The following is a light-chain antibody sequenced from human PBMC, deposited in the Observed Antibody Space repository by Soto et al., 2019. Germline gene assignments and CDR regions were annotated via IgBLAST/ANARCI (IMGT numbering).Light chain of an antibody. CDR2: AAS. V-gene: IGKV1-39*01. Sequence: DLQMTQSPSSLSASVGDRVTITCRASQSISSYLNWYQQKPGKAPKLLIYAASSLQSGVPSRFSGSGSGTDFTLTISSLQPEDFATYYCQQSYSTPPDITFGGGTKVEIK. J-gene: IGKJ4*01. CDR3: QQSYSTPPDIT. CDR1: QSISSY.